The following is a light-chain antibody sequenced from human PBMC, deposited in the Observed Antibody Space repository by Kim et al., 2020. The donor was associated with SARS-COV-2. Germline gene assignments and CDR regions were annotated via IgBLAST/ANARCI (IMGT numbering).Light chain of an antibody. CDR2: QDS. CDR1: KLGDKY. J-gene: IGLJ3*02. Sequence: VSPVQTASITCSGDKLGDKYACWYQQRPGQSPVMFIYQDSTRPTGIPERFSSSNTANTVTLTSGGTQAVDEDDYYCQAWNSSTWVFGGGTKLTVL. V-gene: IGLV3-1*01. CDR3: QAWNSSTWV.